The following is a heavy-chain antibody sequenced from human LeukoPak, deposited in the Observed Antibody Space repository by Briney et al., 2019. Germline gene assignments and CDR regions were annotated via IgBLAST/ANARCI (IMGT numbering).Heavy chain of an antibody. CDR2: IYHSGST. J-gene: IGHJ4*02. D-gene: IGHD2-15*01. CDR1: GGSISSGGYS. V-gene: IGHV4-30-2*01. Sequence: SETLSLTCAVSGGSISSGGYSWSWIRQPPGKGLEWIGYIYHSGSTYYNPSLKSRVTISVDRSKNQFSLKLSSVAAADTAVYYCARGPCSGGSCCWVSELDYWGQGTLVTVSS. CDR3: ARGPCSGGSCCWVSELDY.